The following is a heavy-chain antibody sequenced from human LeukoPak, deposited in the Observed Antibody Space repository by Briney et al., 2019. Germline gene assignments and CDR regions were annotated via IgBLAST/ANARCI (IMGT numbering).Heavy chain of an antibody. CDR1: GGSFSGYY. V-gene: IGHV4-34*01. Sequence: SETLSLACAVYGGSFSGYYWSWIRQPPGKGLEWIGEINHSGSTNYNPSLKSRVTISVDTSKNQFSLKLSSVTAADTAVYYCARVSGRLTWYFDLWGRGTLVTVSS. J-gene: IGHJ2*01. CDR3: ARVSGRLTWYFDL. CDR2: INHSGST.